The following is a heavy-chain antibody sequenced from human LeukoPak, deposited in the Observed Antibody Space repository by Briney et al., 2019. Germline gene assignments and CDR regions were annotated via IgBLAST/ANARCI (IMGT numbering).Heavy chain of an antibody. CDR1: GGSFSGYY. V-gene: IGHV4-59*08. J-gene: IGHJ5*02. CDR2: IYYSGST. D-gene: IGHD3-10*01. Sequence: SETLSLTCAVYGGSFSGYYWSWIRQPPGKGLEWIGYIYYSGSTNYNPSLKSRVTISVDTSKNQFSLKLSSVTAADTAVYYCARHRKPPSIPGGWFDPWGQGTLVTVSS. CDR3: ARHRKPPSIPGGWFDP.